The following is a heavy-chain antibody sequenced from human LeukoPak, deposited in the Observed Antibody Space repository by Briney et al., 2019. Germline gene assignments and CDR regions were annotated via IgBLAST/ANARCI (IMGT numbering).Heavy chain of an antibody. V-gene: IGHV4-59*01. CDR3: ASPRGYCSSTSCHSHRWDYYYGMDV. D-gene: IGHD2-2*01. CDR2: IYYSGST. Sequence: SETLSLTCTISGGSISSYYWSWIRQPPGKGLEWIGYIYYSGSTNYNPSLKSRVTISVDTSKNQFSLKLSSVTAANTAVYYCASPRGYCSSTSCHSHRWDYYYGMDVWGQGTTVTVSS. CDR1: GGSISSYY. J-gene: IGHJ6*02.